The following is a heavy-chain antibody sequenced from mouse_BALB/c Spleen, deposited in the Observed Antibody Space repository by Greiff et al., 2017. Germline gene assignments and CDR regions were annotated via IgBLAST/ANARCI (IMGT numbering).Heavy chain of an antibody. D-gene: IGHD1-1*01. CDR3: VREARPYYYGSSR. V-gene: IGHV2-9-2*01. CDR1: GFSLTSYD. J-gene: IGHJ4*01. CDR2: IWTGGGT. Sequence: QVQLQQSGPGLVAPSQSLSITCTVSGFSLTSYDIGWIRQPPGKGLEWLGVIWTGGGTNYNSAFMSRLSISKDNSKSQVFLKMNSLQTDDTAIYYCVREARPYYYGSSRWGQGTSVTVSS.